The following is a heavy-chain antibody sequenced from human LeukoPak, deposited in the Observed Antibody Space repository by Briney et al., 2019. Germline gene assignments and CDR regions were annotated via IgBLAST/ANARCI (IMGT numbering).Heavy chain of an antibody. CDR2: ISYDGSNK. D-gene: IGHD6-13*01. V-gene: IGHV3-30*18. Sequence: GGSLRLSCAVSGVTFSTYGMHWVRQAPGKGLEWVAFISYDGSNKYYADSVKGRFTISRDNSKNTLYLEMNSVRPEDTALYCCAKDYSSSSDYSDFWGQGTLVTVSS. CDR1: GVTFSTYG. J-gene: IGHJ4*02. CDR3: AKDYSSSSDYSDF.